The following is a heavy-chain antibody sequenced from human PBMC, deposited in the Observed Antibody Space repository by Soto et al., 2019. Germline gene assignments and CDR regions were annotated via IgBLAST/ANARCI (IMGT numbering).Heavy chain of an antibody. CDR1: GGTFSSYA. D-gene: IGHD3-10*01. J-gene: IGHJ4*02. CDR3: ARATGPHYYGSGSYPLY. CDR2: IIPIFGTA. V-gene: IGHV1-69*13. Sequence: ASVKVSCKASGGTFSSYAISWVRQAPGRGLEWMGGIIPIFGTANYAQKFQGRVTITADESTSTAYMELSSLRSEDTAVYYCARATGPHYYGSGSYPLYWGQGTLVTVSS.